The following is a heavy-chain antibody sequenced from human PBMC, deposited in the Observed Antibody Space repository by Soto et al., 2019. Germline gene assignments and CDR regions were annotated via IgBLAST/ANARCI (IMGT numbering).Heavy chain of an antibody. Sequence: QVQLVQSGAEVKKPGASVKVSCKASGYTFTSYDINWVRQATGQGLEWMGWMNPNSGNTGYAQKSQXXVTMTRNTSISTAYMELSSLSSEATAVYYCAREYSSGWWKDWGQGTLVTVSS. D-gene: IGHD6-19*01. CDR2: MNPNSGNT. CDR1: GYTFTSYD. V-gene: IGHV1-8*01. J-gene: IGHJ4*02. CDR3: AREYSSGWWKD.